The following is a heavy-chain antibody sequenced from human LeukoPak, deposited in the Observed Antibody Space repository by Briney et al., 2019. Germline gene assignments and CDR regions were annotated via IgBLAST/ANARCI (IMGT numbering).Heavy chain of an antibody. CDR3: ARDRGYSSGYAFDI. V-gene: IGHV1-69*04. J-gene: IGHJ3*02. CDR1: GGTFSSYA. D-gene: IGHD6-25*01. CDR2: IIPILGIA. Sequence: SVKVSCKASGGTFSSYAISWVRQAPGQGLEWMGRIIPILGIANYAQKFQGRVTITADKSTSTAYMELSSLRSEDTAVYYCARDRGYSSGYAFDIWGQGTMVTVSS.